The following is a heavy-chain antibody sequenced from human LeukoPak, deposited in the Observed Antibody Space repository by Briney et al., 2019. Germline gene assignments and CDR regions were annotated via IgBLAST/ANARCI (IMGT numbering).Heavy chain of an antibody. CDR3: AREFAPFGMYHWFDP. D-gene: IGHD3-10*01. V-gene: IGHV1-46*01. Sequence: ASVKVSCKASGYTFTSYYMHWVRQAPGQGLEWMGMINPSGGSTSYAQKFQGRVTMTRDTSTSTVYMELSSLRSEDTAVYYCAREFAPFGMYHWFDPWGQGTLVTVSS. J-gene: IGHJ5*02. CDR1: GYTFTSYY. CDR2: INPSGGST.